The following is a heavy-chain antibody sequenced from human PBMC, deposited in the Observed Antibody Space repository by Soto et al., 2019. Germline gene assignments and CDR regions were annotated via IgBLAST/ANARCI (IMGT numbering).Heavy chain of an antibody. CDR1: GGTFSSYA. Sequence: QVQLVQSGAEVKKPGSSVKVSCKASGGTFSSYAISWVRQAPGQGLEWMGGIIPIFGTANYAQKFQGRVKITGDESQSTTHMELSSLRSEDTAGYYCARGEDQGWLQFDYWGQGTLVTVSS. CDR2: IIPIFGTA. V-gene: IGHV1-69*12. CDR3: ARGEDQGWLQFDY. J-gene: IGHJ4*02. D-gene: IGHD5-18*01.